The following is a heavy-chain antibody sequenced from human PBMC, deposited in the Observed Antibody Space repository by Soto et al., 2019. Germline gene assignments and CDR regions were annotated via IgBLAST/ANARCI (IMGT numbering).Heavy chain of an antibody. CDR3: ARAYYDSSGYYSDWSFGMDV. CDR2: ISSSGSTI. V-gene: IGHV3-48*03. Sequence: SLRLSCAASGFTFSSYAMSWVRQAPGKGLEWVSYISSSGSTIYYADSVKGRFTISRDNAKNSLYLQMNSLRAEDTAVYYCARAYYDSSGYYSDWSFGMDVWGQGTTVTVSS. J-gene: IGHJ6*02. CDR1: GFTFSSYA. D-gene: IGHD3-22*01.